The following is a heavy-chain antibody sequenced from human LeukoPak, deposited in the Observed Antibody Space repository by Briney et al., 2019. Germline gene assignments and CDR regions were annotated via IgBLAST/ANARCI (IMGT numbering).Heavy chain of an antibody. CDR3: ASRMRGYSYGSYWYFDL. CDR2: IYYSGST. V-gene: IGHV4-39*07. CDR1: GGSISSSSYY. Sequence: SETLSLTCTVSGGSISSSSYYWGWIRQPPGKGLEWIGSIYYSGSTYYNPSLKSRVTISVDTSKNQFSLKLSSVTAADTAVYYCASRMRGYSYGSYWYFDLWGRGTLVTVSS. D-gene: IGHD5-18*01. J-gene: IGHJ2*01.